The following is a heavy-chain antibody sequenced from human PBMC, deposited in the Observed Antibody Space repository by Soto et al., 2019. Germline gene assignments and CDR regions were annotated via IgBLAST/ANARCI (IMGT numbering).Heavy chain of an antibody. J-gene: IGHJ4*02. CDR1: GFTFSSHG. CDR2: ISYDGSDE. CDR3: ENVGDYTANPPLDY. V-gene: IGHV3-30*18. D-gene: IGHD4-17*01. Sequence: QVQLVESGGGVVQPGRSLRLSCAASGFTFSSHGMHWVRQAPGKGLEWVAFISYDGSDEYYADSVKGRLTSSRDNSKSAVYLQMNSLRSEDTAVYFCENVGDYTANPPLDYWGQGTLVTVSS.